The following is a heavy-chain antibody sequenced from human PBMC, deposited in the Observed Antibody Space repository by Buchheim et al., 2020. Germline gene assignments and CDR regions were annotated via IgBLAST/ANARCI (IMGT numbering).Heavy chain of an antibody. CDR2: IWYDGSNK. J-gene: IGHJ6*03. Sequence: QVQLVESGGGVVQPGRSLRLSCAASGFTFSHYGMHWVRQAPGKGLEWVAVIWYDGSNKYYADSVEGRFTISRDNPKKTLYLQINSLSVEDTAVYYCARDALERSSGWYNYYYMDVWGKGTT. D-gene: IGHD6-19*01. CDR3: ARDALERSSGWYNYYYMDV. CDR1: GFTFSHYG. V-gene: IGHV3-33*01.